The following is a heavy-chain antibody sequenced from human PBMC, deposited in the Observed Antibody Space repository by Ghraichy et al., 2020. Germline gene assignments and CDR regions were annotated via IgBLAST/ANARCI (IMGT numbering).Heavy chain of an antibody. Sequence: GESLNISCEGSGFSFSTYWMGWVRQAPGKGLEWVANIKLDGSEKYYGDSVKGRFTISRDNAKNSLYLQMKSLRAEDTAVYYCTVPAYYYGSGKYGDVFDIWGQGTMVTVSS. V-gene: IGHV3-7*03. CDR1: GFSFSTYW. CDR2: IKLDGSEK. D-gene: IGHD3-10*01. J-gene: IGHJ3*02. CDR3: TVPAYYYGSGKYGDVFDI.